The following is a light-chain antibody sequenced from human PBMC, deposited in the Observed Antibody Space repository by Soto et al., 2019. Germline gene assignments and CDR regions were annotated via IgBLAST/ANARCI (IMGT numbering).Light chain of an antibody. CDR2: EVT. Sequence: VLTQPPSASGSPGQSVTISCTGTSGDIGGYDYVSWYQQHPGKAPKLMIYEVTKRPLGVPDRFSGSKSGNTASLTVSGLQAEDEADYYCSSYAGSNNPYVFGTGTKVTVL. CDR1: SGDIGGYDY. CDR3: SSYAGSNNPYV. J-gene: IGLJ1*01. V-gene: IGLV2-8*01.